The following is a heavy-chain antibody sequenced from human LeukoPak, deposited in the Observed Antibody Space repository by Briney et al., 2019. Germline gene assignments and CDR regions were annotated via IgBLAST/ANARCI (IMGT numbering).Heavy chain of an antibody. CDR3: ASGGYHATYFDY. CDR1: GFTFSRHG. D-gene: IGHD3-10*01. Sequence: PGKSLRLSCSASGFTFSRHGMHWVRQAPGKGLEWVAVIWYDATNKYYADSVKGRFTISRDNSKNTLYLQMNSLRAEDTAVYYCASGGYHATYFDYWGQGTLVTVSS. V-gene: IGHV3-33*01. J-gene: IGHJ4*02. CDR2: IWYDATNK.